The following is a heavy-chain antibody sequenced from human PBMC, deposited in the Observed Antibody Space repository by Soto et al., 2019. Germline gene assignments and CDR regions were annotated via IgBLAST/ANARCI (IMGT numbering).Heavy chain of an antibody. CDR2: TYYRSKWYN. J-gene: IGHJ4*01. CDR3: ASDIKGYSSSGGVDH. Sequence: SQTLSLTCAIAGDSVSSNIAAWNWIWQSPSRGIEWLGRTYYRSKWYNDYAVSVKSRITINPDTSKNQFSLQRNSVTPEDMAVDSCASDIKGYSSSGGVDHWGHGTQVTVSS. CDR1: GDSVSSNIAA. V-gene: IGHV6-1*01. D-gene: IGHD6-6*01.